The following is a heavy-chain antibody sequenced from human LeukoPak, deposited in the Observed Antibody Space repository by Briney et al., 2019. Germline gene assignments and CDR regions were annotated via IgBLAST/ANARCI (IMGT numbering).Heavy chain of an antibody. CDR2: MNPNSGGT. D-gene: IGHD4-17*01. J-gene: IGHJ5*02. Sequence: GASVKVSCKTSGYTFTDYSMHWVRQAPGQGLEWMGWMNPNSGGTNHAQTFQGRVTMTRDTSISTAYMELSRLRSDDTAVYYCARLYPRFTTVTSGFDPWGQGTLVTVSS. CDR1: GYTFTDYS. CDR3: ARLYPRFTTVTSGFDP. V-gene: IGHV1-2*02.